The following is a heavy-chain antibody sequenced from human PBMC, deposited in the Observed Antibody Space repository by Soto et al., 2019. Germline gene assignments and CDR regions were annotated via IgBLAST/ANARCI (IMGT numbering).Heavy chain of an antibody. V-gene: IGHV1-69*02. J-gene: IGHJ5*02. CDR1: GGTFSSYT. CDR2: ITPILGIA. CDR3: ATPGLGFDP. Sequence: QVQMEQSGAEVKKPGSSVKVSCKASGGTFSSYTISWVRQAPGQGLEWMGRITPILGIANYAQKFQGRVTMTADKSTSTAYMELSSLRSEDTAAYYCATPGLGFDPWGQGTLVPVSS.